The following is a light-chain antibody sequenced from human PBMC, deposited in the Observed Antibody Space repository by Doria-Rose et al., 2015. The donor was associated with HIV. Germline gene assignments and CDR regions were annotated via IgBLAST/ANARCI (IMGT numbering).Light chain of an antibody. CDR1: QSFSSTY. CDR3: HQYGTSWT. V-gene: IGKV3-20*01. J-gene: IGKJ1*01. CDR2: DGS. Sequence: TQSPGTLSLSPGERATLSCRASQSFSSTYLAWYQQIPGQAPSLLIYDGSTRATGSPDRFSASGSWTDFTLTINRLEPEDFALYYCHQYGTSWTFGQGTKVEI.